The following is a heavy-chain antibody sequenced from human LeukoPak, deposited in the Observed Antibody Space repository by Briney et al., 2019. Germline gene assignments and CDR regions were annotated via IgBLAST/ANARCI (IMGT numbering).Heavy chain of an antibody. Sequence: GGSLRLSCEVSGFSFRNYWMTWVRQAPEKGLEWVANINQDESVEQYADSVKGRFTITRDNGKNSLYLQMNSLRAEDTAVYYCSAGDVFDIWGQGTMVTVSS. CDR1: GFSFRNYW. J-gene: IGHJ3*02. V-gene: IGHV3-7*01. CDR2: INQDESVE. CDR3: SAGDVFDI.